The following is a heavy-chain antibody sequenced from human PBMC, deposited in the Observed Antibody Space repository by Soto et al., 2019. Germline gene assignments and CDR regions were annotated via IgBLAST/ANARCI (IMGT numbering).Heavy chain of an antibody. V-gene: IGHV3-66*01. D-gene: IGHD2-15*01. J-gene: IGHJ3*02. CDR2: IYSGGST. CDR1: GFTVSINY. CDR3: AREKSTVVAATLGAFDI. Sequence: EVQLVESGGGLVQPGGSLRLSCAASGFTVSINYMSWVRQAPGKGLEGVSVIYSGGSTYYADSGKGRFTISRDNSKNTLYLQMNSLRAEDTAVYYCAREKSTVVAATLGAFDIWGQGTMVTVSS.